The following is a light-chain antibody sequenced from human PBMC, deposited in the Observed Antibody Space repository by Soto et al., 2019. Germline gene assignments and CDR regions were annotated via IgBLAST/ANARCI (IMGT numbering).Light chain of an antibody. CDR1: QGLGNTY. V-gene: IGKV2-30*01. Sequence: DVVMTQSPLSLPVTLGQPASISCRSSQGLGNTYLNWFHQRPGQSPRRLIYKVSNRDSGVPDRFRGSGSGTDFTLKISRVEAEDVGLYFCMQATHLPYTFGQGTKLEI. CDR2: KVS. CDR3: MQATHLPYT. J-gene: IGKJ2*01.